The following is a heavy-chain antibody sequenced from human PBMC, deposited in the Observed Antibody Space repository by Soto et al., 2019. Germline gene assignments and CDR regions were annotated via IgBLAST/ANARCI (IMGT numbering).Heavy chain of an antibody. CDR3: ARTYWSGGGRSLFDS. J-gene: IGHJ4*02. V-gene: IGHV4-30-4*01. D-gene: IGHD2-15*01. CDR1: GGSITSGDNY. CDR2: IYYSGHT. Sequence: PSETLSLTCTVSGGSITSGDNYWSWIRQPPGKGMEWIGYIYYSGHTYYNPSLKSRLTISVDTSKNHFSLRLSSVTAADTAGYYCARTYWSGGGRSLFDSWGQGALVTVSS.